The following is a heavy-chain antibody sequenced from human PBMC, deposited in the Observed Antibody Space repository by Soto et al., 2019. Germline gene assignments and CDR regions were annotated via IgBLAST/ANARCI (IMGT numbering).Heavy chain of an antibody. V-gene: IGHV4-31*03. Sequence: TLSLTCTLTCCSIISCGYYWSWIRQHPGKGLEWIGYIYYSGSTYYNPSLKSRVTISVDTSKNQFSLKLSSVTAADTAVYYCARRRRRHYYGSGSYDYYYYYGMDVWVQGTTVT. CDR3: ARRRRRHYYGSGSYDYYYYYGMDV. J-gene: IGHJ6*02. CDR2: IYYSGST. D-gene: IGHD3-10*01. CDR1: CCSIISCGYY.